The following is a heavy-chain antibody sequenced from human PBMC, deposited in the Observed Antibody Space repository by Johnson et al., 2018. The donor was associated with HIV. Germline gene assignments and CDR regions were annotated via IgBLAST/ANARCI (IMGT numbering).Heavy chain of an antibody. CDR1: GFTFKDHY. D-gene: IGHD6-19*01. J-gene: IGHJ3*02. CDR3: ARVGSSGWLGRAFDI. V-gene: IGHV3-11*04. Sequence: QMQLVESGGGLVQPGGSLRLSCVASGFTFKDHYMSWIRQAPGKGLEWVSYISSSDSSIYYADSVKGRFTISRDNAKNSLYLQMNSLRAEDTAVDYGARVGSSGWLGRAFDIWGQGTMVTVSS. CDR2: ISSSDSSI.